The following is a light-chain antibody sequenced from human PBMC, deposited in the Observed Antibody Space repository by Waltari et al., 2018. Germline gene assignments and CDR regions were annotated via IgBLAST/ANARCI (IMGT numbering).Light chain of an antibody. J-gene: IGLJ2*01. Sequence: QSVLTQPPSVSAAPGQKVTISCSGSSSNIANNYVSWYQQLPGAAPKLLIFDSDKRSSGIPDRFSGSKSGTSATLVITGLQTGDEADYYCGAWDNSLSGGVFDGGTKLTVL. CDR1: SSNIANNY. V-gene: IGLV1-51*01. CDR3: GAWDNSLSGGV. CDR2: DSD.